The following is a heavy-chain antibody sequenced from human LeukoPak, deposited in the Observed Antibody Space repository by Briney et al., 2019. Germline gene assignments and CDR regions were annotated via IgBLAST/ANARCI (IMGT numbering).Heavy chain of an antibody. CDR3: AKVIVGATTRDAFDI. CDR2: ISGSGGST. J-gene: IGHJ3*02. CDR1: GFTFSSYA. D-gene: IGHD1-26*01. V-gene: IGHV3-23*01. Sequence: GGSLRLSCAASGFTFSSYAMSWVRQAPGKGLEWVSAISGSGGSTYYADSVKGRFTISRDNSKNTLYLQMNSPRAEDTAVYYCAKVIVGATTRDAFDIWGQGTMVTVSS.